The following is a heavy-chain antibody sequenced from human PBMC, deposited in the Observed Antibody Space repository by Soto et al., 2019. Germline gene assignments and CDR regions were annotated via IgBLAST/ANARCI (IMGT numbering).Heavy chain of an antibody. V-gene: IGHV3-48*03. CDR2: IHPAGQPI. CDR3: ARRGSA. Sequence: EVQLVESGGGLVQPGGSLRLSCVASGFTFSSSEMYWVRQAPGKGLEWVSYIHPAGQPIYFADSVKGRYTISRDNATKSVYLQANSLRADDTAVYYCARRGSAWGQGTMVTVSS. J-gene: IGHJ3*01. CDR1: GFTFSSSE. D-gene: IGHD2-15*01.